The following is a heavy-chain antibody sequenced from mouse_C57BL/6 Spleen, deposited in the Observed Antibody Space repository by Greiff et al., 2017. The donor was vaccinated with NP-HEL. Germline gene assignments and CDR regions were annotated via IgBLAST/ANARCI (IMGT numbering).Heavy chain of an antibody. V-gene: IGHV5-6*01. CDR3: ARRENYAMDY. CDR2: ISSGGSYT. Sequence: VQLKESGGDLVKPGGSLKLSCAASGFTFSSYGMSWVRQTPDKRLEWVATISSGGSYTYYPDSVKGRFTISRDNAKNTLYLQMSSLKSEDTAMYYCARRENYAMDYWGQGTSVTVSS. CDR1: GFTFSSYG. J-gene: IGHJ4*01.